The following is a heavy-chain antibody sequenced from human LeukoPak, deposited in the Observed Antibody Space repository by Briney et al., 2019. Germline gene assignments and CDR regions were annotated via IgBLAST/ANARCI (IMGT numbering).Heavy chain of an antibody. D-gene: IGHD2-2*02. Sequence: SETLSLTCAVYGVSFSGYYWSWLRQPPGKGLEGIGEINHSGSTNYNPSLKSRVTISVDTSKNQFSLKLSSVTAADTAVYYCARGKTYCSSTSCYKWTHWFDPWGQGTLVTVSS. CDR1: GVSFSGYY. J-gene: IGHJ5*02. CDR2: INHSGST. CDR3: ARGKTYCSSTSCYKWTHWFDP. V-gene: IGHV4-34*01.